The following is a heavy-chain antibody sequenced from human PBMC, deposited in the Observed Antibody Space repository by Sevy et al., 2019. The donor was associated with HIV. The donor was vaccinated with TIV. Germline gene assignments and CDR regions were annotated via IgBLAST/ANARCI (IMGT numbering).Heavy chain of an antibody. CDR1: GFTFGDYA. V-gene: IGHV3-49*03. J-gene: IGHJ4*02. D-gene: IGHD3-22*01. Sequence: GSLRLSCTGSGFTFGDYAMSWFRQAPGMGLEWVGFIRSIDYGGATEYAASVKGRFTISRDDSKSIADLQMNSLKTEDTAVYYCTRGYYYDSSGYSDYWGQGTLVTVSS. CDR2: IRSIDYGGAT. CDR3: TRGYYYDSSGYSDY.